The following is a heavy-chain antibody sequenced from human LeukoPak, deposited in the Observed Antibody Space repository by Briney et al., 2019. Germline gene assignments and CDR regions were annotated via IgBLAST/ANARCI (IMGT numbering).Heavy chain of an antibody. CDR1: GYSISSGYY. CDR3: ATGDYYDSSGYYGNHVDY. Sequence: SETLSLTCTVSGYSISSGYYWGWIRQPPGKGLEWIGSIYHSGSTYYNPSLKSRVTISVDTSKNQFSLKLSSVTAADTAVYYCATGDYYDSSGYYGNHVDYWGQGTLVTVSS. CDR2: IYHSGST. J-gene: IGHJ4*02. V-gene: IGHV4-38-2*02. D-gene: IGHD3-22*01.